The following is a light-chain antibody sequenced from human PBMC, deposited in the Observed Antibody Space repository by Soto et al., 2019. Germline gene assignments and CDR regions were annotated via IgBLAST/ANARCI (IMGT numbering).Light chain of an antibody. V-gene: IGLV2-14*01. CDR2: EVS. J-gene: IGLJ1*01. CDR1: SSDVGGYDY. Sequence: QSVLTQPASVSGSPGQSITISCTGTSSDVGGYDYVSWYQLHPGKAPKLMVFEVSNRPSGVSYRFSGSKSGNTASLTISGLQDEDEADYYCSSYTSTFTYVFGAGTKVTVL. CDR3: SSYTSTFTYV.